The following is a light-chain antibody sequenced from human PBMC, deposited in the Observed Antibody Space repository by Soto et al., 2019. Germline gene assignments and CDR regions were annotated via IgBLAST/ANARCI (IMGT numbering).Light chain of an antibody. CDR3: CSYAGRSTYV. Sequence: QSVLTQPASVSGSPGQSITISCTGTSSDVGGYNYVSWYQQHPGKAPKLMIYEGSKRPSGVSNRFSGSKSGNTASLTISGLQAEDEADYYCCSYAGRSTYVFGTGTKVTVL. V-gene: IGLV2-23*01. CDR2: EGS. J-gene: IGLJ1*01. CDR1: SSDVGGYNY.